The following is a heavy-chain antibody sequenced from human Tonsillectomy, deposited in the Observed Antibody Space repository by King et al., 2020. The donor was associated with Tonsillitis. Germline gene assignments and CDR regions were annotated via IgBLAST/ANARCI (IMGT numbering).Heavy chain of an antibody. J-gene: IGHJ4*02. CDR2: IRSDGSNK. CDR3: AKDCGDDYYGISRGCFDY. V-gene: IGHV3-30*02. D-gene: IGHD4-23*01. Sequence: VQLVESGGGVVQPGGSLRLSCAASGFTFSSYGMHWVRQAPGKGLEWVAFIRSDGSNKHYADSVKGRFTISRGNSKNTLYLQMDSLRAEDTAVYYCAKDCGDDYYGISRGCFDYWGQGTLVTVSS. CDR1: GFTFSSYG.